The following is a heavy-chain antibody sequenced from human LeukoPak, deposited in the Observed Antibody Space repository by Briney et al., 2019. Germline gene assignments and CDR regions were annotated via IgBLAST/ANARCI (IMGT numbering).Heavy chain of an antibody. CDR2: IDQSGGRN. CDR1: GFTFSRFW. V-gene: IGHV3-7*05. CDR3: ARDVEGGTFDI. J-gene: IGHJ3*02. Sequence: GGSLRLSCAASGFTFSRFWMNWVRQAPGRGLEWVANIDQSGGRNNYVDSVKGRFTISRDNAKNSLFLEMSSLRADDTAVYFCARDVEGGTFDIWGQGSTVTVSS. D-gene: IGHD3-16*01.